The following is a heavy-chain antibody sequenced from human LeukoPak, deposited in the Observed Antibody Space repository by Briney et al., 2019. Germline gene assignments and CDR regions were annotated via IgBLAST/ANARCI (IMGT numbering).Heavy chain of an antibody. D-gene: IGHD3-22*01. J-gene: IGHJ4*02. Sequence: ASVKVSCKASGYTFTNYGISWVRQAPGQGLEWMGWINTYNGNTNYAQKFQGRVTMTTDTSTSTAYMELRSLRSDDTAVYYCARVVLDHYYDSSGYLGTLDYWGQGALVTVSS. CDR2: INTYNGNT. V-gene: IGHV1-18*01. CDR1: GYTFTNYG. CDR3: ARVVLDHYYDSSGYLGTLDY.